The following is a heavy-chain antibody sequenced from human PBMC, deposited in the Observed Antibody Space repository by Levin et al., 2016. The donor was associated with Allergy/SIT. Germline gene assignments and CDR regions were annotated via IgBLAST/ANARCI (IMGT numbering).Heavy chain of an antibody. J-gene: IGHJ4*02. CDR2: ISAYNGIK. Sequence: ASVKVSCKASGYTFTSYGVSWVRQAPGQGLEWMGWISAYNGIKNFAQRYEDRVTLTTDTSTSTAYMELRSLRSDDTAVYYCARRPRAARPGFSDFWGQGTLVTVSS. D-gene: IGHD6-6*01. CDR1: GYTFTSYG. V-gene: IGHV1-18*01. CDR3: ARRPRAARPGFSDF.